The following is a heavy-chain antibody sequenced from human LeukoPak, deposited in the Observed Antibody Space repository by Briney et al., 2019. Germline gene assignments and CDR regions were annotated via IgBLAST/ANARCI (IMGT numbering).Heavy chain of an antibody. CDR2: INPNSGGT. CDR3: ARGGSGSYFSWLDP. D-gene: IGHD3-10*01. CDR1: GYTFTGYY. J-gene: IGHJ5*02. V-gene: IGHV1-2*06. Sequence: GASVKVSCKASGYTFTGYYMHWVRQAPGQGLEWMGRINPNSGGTNYAQKFQGRVTMTRDTSIGTAYMELSRLRSDDTAVYYCARGGSGSYFSWLDPWGQGTLVTVSS.